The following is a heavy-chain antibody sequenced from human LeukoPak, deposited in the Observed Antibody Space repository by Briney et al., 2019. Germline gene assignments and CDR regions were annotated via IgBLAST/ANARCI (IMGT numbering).Heavy chain of an antibody. CDR3: ARGSEVVPTTKGGNWFDP. CDR1: GYTFTDYY. Sequence: ASVKVSCKASGYTFTDYYMHWVRQAPGQGLEWMGWINPNSGGTKYEQKFQGRVTMSRDTSISTAYMELNRLRSDDTAVYYCARGSEVVPTTKGGNWFDPWGQGTLVTVSS. J-gene: IGHJ5*02. V-gene: IGHV1-2*02. D-gene: IGHD2-2*01. CDR2: INPNSGGT.